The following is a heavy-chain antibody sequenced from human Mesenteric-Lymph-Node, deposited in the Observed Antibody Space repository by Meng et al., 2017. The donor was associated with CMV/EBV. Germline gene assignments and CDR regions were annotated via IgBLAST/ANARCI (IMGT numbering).Heavy chain of an antibody. J-gene: IGHJ4*02. CDR1: GFTVSSCA. CDR2: INSGGSST. Sequence: SWEASGFTVSSCAMSWVRQAPGKGLEWVSVINSGGSSTYYADSVKGRFTISRDNSKNTLYLQMNSLRAEDTAVYYCAKVGSYYSFDYWGQGTLVTVSS. CDR3: AKVGSYYSFDY. D-gene: IGHD1-26*01. V-gene: IGHV3-23*03.